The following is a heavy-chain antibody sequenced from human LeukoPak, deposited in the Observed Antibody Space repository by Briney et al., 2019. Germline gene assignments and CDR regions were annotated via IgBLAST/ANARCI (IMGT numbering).Heavy chain of an antibody. CDR3: ARLNSFAPKRSSWYVVPNYYYYYMDV. CDR2: MNPNSGNT. CDR1: GYTFTSYD. V-gene: IGHV1-8*03. Sequence: GASVKVSCKASGYTFTSYDINWVRQATGQGLEWMGWMNPNSGNTGYAQKFQGRVTITRNTSISTAYMELSSLRSEDTAVYYCARLNSFAPKRSSWYVVPNYYYYYMDVWGKGTTVTVSS. J-gene: IGHJ6*03. D-gene: IGHD6-13*01.